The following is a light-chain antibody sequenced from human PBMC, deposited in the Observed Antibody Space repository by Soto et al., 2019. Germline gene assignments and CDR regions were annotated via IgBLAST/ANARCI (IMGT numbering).Light chain of an antibody. V-gene: IGLV2-8*01. J-gene: IGLJ2*01. CDR1: SSDVGGYNY. Sequence: QSALTQPPSASGSPGQSVTISCTGTSSDVGGYNYVSWYQQHPGKAPKLMIYEVSKRPSGVPDRFSGSKSGNTASLTVSGLQAEDEAASYCSSYAGSNNLLFGGGTKLTVL. CDR2: EVS. CDR3: SSYAGSNNLL.